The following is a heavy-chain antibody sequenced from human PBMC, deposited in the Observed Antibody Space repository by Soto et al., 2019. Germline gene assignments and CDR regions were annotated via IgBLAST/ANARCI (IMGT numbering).Heavy chain of an antibody. D-gene: IGHD3-9*01. CDR3: AKDHYDTLPGYYGPDY. V-gene: IGHV3-30*18. CDR2: ISYDGSNK. CDR1: GFTFSSYG. J-gene: IGHJ4*02. Sequence: QVQLVESGGGVVQPGRSLRLSCAASGFTFSSYGIHWVRQAPGKGLEWVAVISYDGSNKYYADSVKGRFTISRDNSKNPLYLQMNRLRAEDTAVYYCAKDHYDTLPGYYGPDYWGQGTLVTVSS.